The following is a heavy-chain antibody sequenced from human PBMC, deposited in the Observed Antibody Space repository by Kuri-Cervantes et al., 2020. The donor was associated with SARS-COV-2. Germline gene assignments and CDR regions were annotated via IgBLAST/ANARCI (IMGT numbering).Heavy chain of an antibody. D-gene: IGHD6-13*01. CDR1: GYTFTGYY. Sequence: AVKVSCKASGYTFTGYYMHWVRQAPGQGLEWMGRINPNSGGTNYAQKFQGRVTVTRDTSISTDYMELSRLRSDDTDVYYCARDADSSSWYPGAFDIWGQGTMVTVSS. CDR2: INPNSGGT. CDR3: ARDADSSSWYPGAFDI. V-gene: IGHV1-2*05. J-gene: IGHJ3*02.